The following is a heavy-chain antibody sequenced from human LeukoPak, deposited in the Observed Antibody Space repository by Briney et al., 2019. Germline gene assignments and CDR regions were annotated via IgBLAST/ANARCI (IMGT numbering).Heavy chain of an antibody. CDR3: AKGQLWSGVAYFDY. Sequence: GGSLRLSCAASGFTFSTFAMSWVRQAPGKGLEWVSLISGGGDTTYYADSMKGRFTISRDNSENTLYLHMNSLRAEDTAVYYCAKGQLWSGVAYFDYWGQGTLATVSS. CDR1: GFTFSTFA. J-gene: IGHJ4*02. D-gene: IGHD3-10*01. V-gene: IGHV3-23*01. CDR2: ISGGGDTT.